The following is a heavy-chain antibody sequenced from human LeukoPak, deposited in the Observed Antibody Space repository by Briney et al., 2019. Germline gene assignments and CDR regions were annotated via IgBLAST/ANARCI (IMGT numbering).Heavy chain of an antibody. V-gene: IGHV1-2*02. CDR3: ARGDFWSGYYYYFDY. J-gene: IGHJ4*02. Sequence: ASVKVSCKASGYTFTGYYMHWVRQAPGQGLEWMGWINPNSGGTNYAQNFQGRVTMTRDTSISTAYMELSRLRSDETAVYYCARGDFWSGYYYYFDYWGQGTLVTVSS. CDR2: INPNSGGT. CDR1: GYTFTGYY. D-gene: IGHD3-3*01.